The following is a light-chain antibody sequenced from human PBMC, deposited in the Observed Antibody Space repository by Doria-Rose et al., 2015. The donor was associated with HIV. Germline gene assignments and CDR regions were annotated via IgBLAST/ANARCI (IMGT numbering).Light chain of an antibody. V-gene: IGKV1-39*01. CDR3: QQSYSIPYT. Sequence: LTWYQQKPGQAPKLLIYATSTLRSGVPSRFSGSGSGTDFTLTISSLQPEDFGTYHCQQSYSIPYTFGQGTKLEIK. CDR2: ATS. J-gene: IGKJ2*01.